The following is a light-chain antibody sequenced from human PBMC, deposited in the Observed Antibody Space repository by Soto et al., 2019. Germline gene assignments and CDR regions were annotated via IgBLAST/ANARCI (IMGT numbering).Light chain of an antibody. CDR3: SSYAGSSNV. CDR2: AVN. V-gene: IGLV2-8*01. CDR1: SSDVGGYNY. J-gene: IGLJ1*01. Sequence: QSALTQPPSASGSPGQSVAISCTGTSSDVGGYNYVSWYQQHPGKAPQLMIYAVNKRPSGVPDRFSGSKSGNTASLTVSGLQAEDEPDYHCSSYAGSSNVFGTGTKVTAL.